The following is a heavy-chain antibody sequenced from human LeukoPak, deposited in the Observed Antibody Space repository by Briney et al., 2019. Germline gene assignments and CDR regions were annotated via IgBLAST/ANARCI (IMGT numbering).Heavy chain of an antibody. D-gene: IGHD2-21*02. CDR3: ASHGQAYCGGDCYFDY. J-gene: IGHJ4*02. V-gene: IGHV1-69*02. Sequence: GASVKVCCKASGGTFTSYTITWVRQAPGHRREWMGRMIPILAIANYAQKFQGRVTITEDKSTSTAYMELSSLRSEDTAVYYCASHGQAYCGGDCYFDYWGQGNLVTVSS. CDR2: MIPILAIA. CDR1: GGTFTSYT.